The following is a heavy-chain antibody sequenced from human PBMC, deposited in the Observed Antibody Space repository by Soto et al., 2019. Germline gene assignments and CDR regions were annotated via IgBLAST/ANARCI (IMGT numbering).Heavy chain of an antibody. D-gene: IGHD2-15*01. J-gene: IGHJ6*02. CDR3: TTGSVEGV. CDR2: IKTNTEGGTT. CDR1: GLTISNAW. Sequence: EVQLVDSGGGFIYPGGSLRLSCAASGLTISNAWMNWVRQAAGKGLVWVGRIKTNTEGGTTDYAAAVKGRFTVSRDDSKNTLYLQMNSLKTEDTAVYYCTTGSVEGVWGQGTMVTVSS. V-gene: IGHV3-15*07.